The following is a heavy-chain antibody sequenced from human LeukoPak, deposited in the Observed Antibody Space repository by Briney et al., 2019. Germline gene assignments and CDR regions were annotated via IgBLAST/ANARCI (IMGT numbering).Heavy chain of an antibody. CDR3: ARSSGYSSSGGLNWFDT. V-gene: IGHV4-39*01. D-gene: IGHD6-13*01. J-gene: IGHJ5*02. CDR1: GGSISSSSYY. Sequence: SETLSLTCTVSGGSISSSSYYWGWIRQPPGKGLEWIGSIYYSGRTYYNPSIKSRVTISVDTSKNQFSLKLSSVTAADTAVYYCARSSGYSSSGGLNWFDTWGQGTLVTVS. CDR2: IYYSGRT.